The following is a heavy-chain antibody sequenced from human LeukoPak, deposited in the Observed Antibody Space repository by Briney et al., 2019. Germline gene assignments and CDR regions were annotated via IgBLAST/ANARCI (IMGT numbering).Heavy chain of an antibody. CDR2: ISGSGGST. CDR3: AKAGVVAGPSGLLDY. CDR1: GFTFDDYA. V-gene: IGHV3-23*01. J-gene: IGHJ4*02. Sequence: PGGSLRLSCAASGFTFDDYAMSWVRQAPGKGLEWVSTISGSGGSTYYADSVKGRFTISRDNSKNTLYLQMNSLRAEDTAVYYCAKAGVVAGPSGLLDYWGQGTLVTVSS. D-gene: IGHD6-19*01.